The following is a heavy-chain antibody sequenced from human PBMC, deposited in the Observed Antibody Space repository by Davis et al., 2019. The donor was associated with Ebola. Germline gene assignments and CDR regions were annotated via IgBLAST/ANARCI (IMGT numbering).Heavy chain of an antibody. Sequence: PGGSLRLSCAASGFTFSRYGMHWVRQAPGKGLEWVAAIWYDGSNKYYADSVKGRFTISRDNSKNPLYLQMNSLRAEDTAVYYCAKEEGSFDYWGQGTLVTVSS. CDR3: AKEEGSFDY. J-gene: IGHJ4*02. CDR2: IWYDGSNK. V-gene: IGHV3-33*06. D-gene: IGHD2/OR15-2a*01. CDR1: GFTFSRYG.